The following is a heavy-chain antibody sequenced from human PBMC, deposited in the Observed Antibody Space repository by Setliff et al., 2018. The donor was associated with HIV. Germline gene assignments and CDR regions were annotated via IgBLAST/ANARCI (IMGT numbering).Heavy chain of an antibody. J-gene: IGHJ6*03. CDR2: ISSGGEIM. CDR3: AKPYRGSVVRDQGYMDV. Sequence: PGGSLRLSCAASGFTFSSYSMNWVRQAPGKGLEWVSAISSGGEIMFYADFVKGRFTISRDNSKNTLYLQMNSLRAEDTAVYYCAKPYRGSVVRDQGYMDVWGKGTTVTVSS. D-gene: IGHD3-10*01. CDR1: GFTFSSYS. V-gene: IGHV3-23*01.